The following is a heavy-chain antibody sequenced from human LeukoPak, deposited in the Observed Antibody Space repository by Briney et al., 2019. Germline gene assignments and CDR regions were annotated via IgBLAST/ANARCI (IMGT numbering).Heavy chain of an antibody. V-gene: IGHV4-59*12. CDR3: ARVGDVVVVPAAIPNWFDP. Sequence: SETLSLTCTVSGGSISSYYWSWIRQPPGKGLEWIGYIYYSGSTNYNPSLKSRVTISVDKSKNQFSLKLSSVTAADTAVYYCARVGDVVVVPAAIPNWFDPWGQGTLVTVSS. J-gene: IGHJ5*02. CDR1: GGSISSYY. CDR2: IYYSGST. D-gene: IGHD2-2*01.